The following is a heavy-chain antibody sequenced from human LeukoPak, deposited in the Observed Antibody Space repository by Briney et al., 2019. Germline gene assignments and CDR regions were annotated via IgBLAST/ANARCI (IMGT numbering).Heavy chain of an antibody. CDR2: INHSGST. CDR1: GVSFSGYY. CDR3: ASGVYGYGYSDY. V-gene: IGHV4-34*01. Sequence: SETLSLTCAVYGVSFSGYYWSWIRQPPGKGLEWIGEINHSGSTNYNPSLKSRVTISVDTSKNQFSLKLSSVTAADTAVYYCASGVYGYGYSDYWGQGTLVTVSS. D-gene: IGHD5-18*01. J-gene: IGHJ4*02.